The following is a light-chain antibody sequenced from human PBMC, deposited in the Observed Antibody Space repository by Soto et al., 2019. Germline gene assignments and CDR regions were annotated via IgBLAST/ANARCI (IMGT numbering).Light chain of an antibody. CDR3: QQYCSSPMWT. V-gene: IGKV3-20*01. CDR2: GAS. CDR1: QSVSSSY. Sequence: EIVLTQSPGTLSLSPGERATLSCRASQSVSSSYLAWYQQKPGPAPRLLIYGASSRTTGIPDRFSGSGSGTDLTLTISSLEPQDFAVYYYQQYCSSPMWTFGQGTKVEIK. J-gene: IGKJ1*01.